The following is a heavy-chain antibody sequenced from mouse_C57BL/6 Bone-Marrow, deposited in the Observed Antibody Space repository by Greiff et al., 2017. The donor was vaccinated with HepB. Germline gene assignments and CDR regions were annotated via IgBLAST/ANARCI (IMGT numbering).Heavy chain of an antibody. V-gene: IGHV1-64*01. Sequence: VPLQQPGAELVKPGASVKLSCKASGYTFTSYWMHWVKQRPGQGLEWIGMIHPNSGSTNYNEKFKSKATLTVDKSSSTAYMQLSSLTSEDSAVYYCARSGDPYAMDYWGQGTSVTVSS. CDR2: IHPNSGST. CDR1: GYTFTSYW. CDR3: ARSGDPYAMDY. J-gene: IGHJ4*01.